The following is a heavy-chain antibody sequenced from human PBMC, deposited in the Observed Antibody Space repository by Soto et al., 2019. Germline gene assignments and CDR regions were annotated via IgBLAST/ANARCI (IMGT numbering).Heavy chain of an antibody. CDR1: GYSFTSYW. D-gene: IGHD3-22*01. CDR3: ARWDDSSGPDSYFDY. J-gene: IGHJ4*02. V-gene: IGHV5-51*01. Sequence: GESLKISCKGSGYSFTSYWIGWVRQMLGKGLEWMGIIYPGDSDTRYSPSFQGQVTISADKSISTAYLQWSSLKASDTAMYYCARWDDSSGPDSYFDYWGQGTLVTVSS. CDR2: IYPGDSDT.